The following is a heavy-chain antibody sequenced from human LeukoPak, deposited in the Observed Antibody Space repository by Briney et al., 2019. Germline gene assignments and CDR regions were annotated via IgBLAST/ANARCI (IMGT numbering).Heavy chain of an antibody. J-gene: IGHJ4*02. V-gene: IGHV3-23*01. CDR3: AKGSWSGGRYYFDY. CDR2: ITSSGGST. CDR1: GFSFSNYA. Sequence: PGGSLRLSCVASGFSFSNYAMNWARQAPGKGLEWISSITSSGGSTDYADSVKGRFTISRDNSKNTLSLQMDSLRAEDMAVYYCAKGSWSGGRYYFDYRGQGTLVTVSS. D-gene: IGHD3-10*01.